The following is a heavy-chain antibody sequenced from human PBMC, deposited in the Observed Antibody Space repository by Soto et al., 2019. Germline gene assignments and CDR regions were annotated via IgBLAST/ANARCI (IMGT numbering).Heavy chain of an antibody. D-gene: IGHD2-2*01. CDR1: GFTFSSYG. J-gene: IGHJ5*02. CDR2: LWYDGSNK. CDR3: ARDRGYHRYCSSTSCYSINWFDP. V-gene: IGHV3-33*01. Sequence: GGSLRLSCAASGFTFSSYGMHWVRQAPGKGLEWVAVLWYDGSNKYYADSVKGRFTISRDNSKNTLYLQMNSLRAEDTAVYYCARDRGYHRYCSSTSCYSINWFDPWGQGTLVTVSS.